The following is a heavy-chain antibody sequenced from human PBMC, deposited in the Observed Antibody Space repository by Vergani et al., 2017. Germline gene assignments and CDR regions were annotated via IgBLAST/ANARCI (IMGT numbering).Heavy chain of an antibody. J-gene: IGHJ3*02. CDR1: GFTFIMHA. D-gene: IGHD6-19*01. CDR3: AKVGRSEVAGTVGAFDI. V-gene: IGHV3-23*01. CDR2: LSASDRRT. Sequence: EVQLLESGADLVQPGGSLRLSCAASGFTFIMHAMSWVRQAPGKGLEWVSTLSASDRRTYYADSVKGRFTISRDISKNTLLLHMNSLRPEDTAVYYCAKVGRSEVAGTVGAFDIWGQGTMVTVSP.